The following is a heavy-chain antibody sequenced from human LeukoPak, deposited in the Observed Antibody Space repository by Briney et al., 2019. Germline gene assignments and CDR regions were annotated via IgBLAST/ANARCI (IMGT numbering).Heavy chain of an antibody. CDR2: IYHSGST. Sequence: PSQTLSLTCAVSGGSISSGGYSWSWIRQPPGKGLEWIGYIYHSGSTNYNPSLKSRVTISVDTSKNQFSLKLSSVTAADTAVYYCAREASSSCFDYWGQGTLVTVSS. V-gene: IGHV4-30-2*01. D-gene: IGHD6-13*01. CDR3: AREASSSCFDY. CDR1: GGSISSGGYS. J-gene: IGHJ4*02.